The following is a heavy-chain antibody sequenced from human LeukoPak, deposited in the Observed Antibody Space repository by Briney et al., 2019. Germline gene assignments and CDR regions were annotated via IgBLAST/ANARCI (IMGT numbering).Heavy chain of an antibody. D-gene: IGHD6-19*01. CDR1: GFTFSSYG. CDR2: IRSDGSNK. Sequence: GGSLRLSCAASGFTFSSYGMHWVRQAPGRGLEWVAFIRSDGSNKYYADSVKGRFTISRDNSKLYLQMNSLRAEDTAVYYCAKKGYSNGWRDSYYFDCWGQGTLVTVSS. V-gene: IGHV3-30*02. J-gene: IGHJ4*02. CDR3: AKKGYSNGWRDSYYFDC.